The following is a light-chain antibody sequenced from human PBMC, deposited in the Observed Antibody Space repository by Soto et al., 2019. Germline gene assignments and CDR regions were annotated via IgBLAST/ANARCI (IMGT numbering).Light chain of an antibody. CDR2: GAS. CDR3: QQDGSSSPFT. CDR1: QSVSSSY. V-gene: IGKV3-20*01. Sequence: EIVLTQSPGTLSLSPGERATLSCRASQSVSSSYLAWYQQKPGQAPRLLIYGASSRATGIPDRFSGSGSGTDFALTISRLEPEELAVYYCQQDGSSSPFTLGGGTKVEIK. J-gene: IGKJ4*01.